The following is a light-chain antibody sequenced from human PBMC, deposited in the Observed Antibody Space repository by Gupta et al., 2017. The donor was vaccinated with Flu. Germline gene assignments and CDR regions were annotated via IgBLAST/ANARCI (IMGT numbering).Light chain of an antibody. CDR2: GAS. V-gene: IGKV3-20*01. CDR3: QQYGNSPRFT. Sequence: ATLSCRAIQSVGSSYIAWYQQKPGQAPRLLIYGASTRATGIPDRFSGSGSGTDFTLTISTLEPEDFAIYYCQQYGNSPRFTFGPGTKVDIK. J-gene: IGKJ3*01. CDR1: QSVGSSY.